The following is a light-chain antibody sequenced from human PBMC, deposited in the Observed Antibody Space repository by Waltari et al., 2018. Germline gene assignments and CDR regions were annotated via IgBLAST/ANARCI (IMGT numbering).Light chain of an antibody. CDR1: SSDVGSYNL. CDR2: EDS. Sequence: QSALTQPASVSGSPGQSITIPCPGTSSDVGSYNLVSWYQEHPGKAPKLIIYEDSKRPSGFSNRFSGSKSGNTASLTISGLQAEDEADYYCCSYAGSFTLVFGGGTKLTVL. CDR3: CSYAGSFTLV. V-gene: IGLV2-23*01. J-gene: IGLJ2*01.